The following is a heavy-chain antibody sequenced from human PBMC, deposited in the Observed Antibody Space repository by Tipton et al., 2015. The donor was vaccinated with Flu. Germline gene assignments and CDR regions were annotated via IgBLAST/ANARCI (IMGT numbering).Heavy chain of an antibody. D-gene: IGHD4-11*01. CDR2: TFHSGNS. CDR1: GSSIRSSNYY. CDR3: ARRDYSNYVSEPKNWFDP. Sequence: TLSLTCAVSGSSIRSSNYYWGWIRQPPGKGLEWIGNTFHSGNSYHNPSLKSRVTISVDTSKNQFSLKLSSVTAADTAVYYCARRDYSNYVSEPKNWFDPWGPGTLVTVSS. V-gene: IGHV4-38-2*01. J-gene: IGHJ5*02.